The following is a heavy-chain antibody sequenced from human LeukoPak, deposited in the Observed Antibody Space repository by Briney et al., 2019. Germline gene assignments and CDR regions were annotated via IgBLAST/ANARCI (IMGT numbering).Heavy chain of an antibody. D-gene: IGHD2-2*01. Sequence: NSGGSLRLSCAASGFTFSDYYMSWIRQAPGKGLEWVSYISSSSSYTNYADSVKGRFTISRDNAKNSLYLQMNSLRAEDTAVYYYPRSPRYCSSTSCQGGNWFDPWGQGTLVTVSS. CDR2: ISSSSSYT. V-gene: IGHV3-11*03. CDR3: PRSPRYCSSTSCQGGNWFDP. CDR1: GFTFSDYY. J-gene: IGHJ5*02.